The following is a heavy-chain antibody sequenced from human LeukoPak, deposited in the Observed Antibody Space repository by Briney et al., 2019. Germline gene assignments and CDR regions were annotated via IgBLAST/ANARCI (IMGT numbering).Heavy chain of an antibody. CDR3: ARHAEYYDFWSGSTFDP. V-gene: IGHV4-34*01. CDR1: GGSFSGYY. Sequence: SETLSLTCAVYGGSFSGYYWSWIRQPPGKGLEWIGEINHSGSTNYNPSLKSRVTISVDTSKNQFSLKLSSVTAADTAVYYCARHAEYYDFWSGSTFDPWGQGTLVTVSS. D-gene: IGHD3-3*01. CDR2: INHSGST. J-gene: IGHJ5*02.